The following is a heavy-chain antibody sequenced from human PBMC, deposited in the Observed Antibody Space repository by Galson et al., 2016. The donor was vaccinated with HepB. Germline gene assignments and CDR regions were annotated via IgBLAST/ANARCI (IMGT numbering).Heavy chain of an antibody. V-gene: IGHV3-15*01. Sequence: SLRLSCAASGFTFITFRNAWMIWVRQAPGKGLEWVGRIYSKADGGTIDYAAPVKSRFIISRDDSQNTLYLQMNSLRTEDTAIYYCTVGSYFYGSASMDPWGQGTLVTVSS. CDR2: IYSKADGGTI. D-gene: IGHD3-10*01. CDR1: GFTFITFRNAW. CDR3: TVGSYFYGSASMDP. J-gene: IGHJ5*02.